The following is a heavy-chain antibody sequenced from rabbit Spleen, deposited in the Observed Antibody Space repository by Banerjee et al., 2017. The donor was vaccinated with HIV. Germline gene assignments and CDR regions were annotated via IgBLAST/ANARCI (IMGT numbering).Heavy chain of an antibody. CDR2: ISTSSGGTT. CDR3: GRHDTGSNYYGRNL. Sequence: QEQLVESGGGLVRPGASLTLTCKASGFSFSSGYYISWVRQAPGKGLEWIACISTSSGGTTYYANWAKGRFTISKTSSTTVTLQMTSLTAADTATYFCGRHDTGSNYYGRNLWGPGTLVTVS. J-gene: IGHJ4*01. V-gene: IGHV1S45*01. D-gene: IGHD1-1*01. CDR1: GFSFSSGYY.